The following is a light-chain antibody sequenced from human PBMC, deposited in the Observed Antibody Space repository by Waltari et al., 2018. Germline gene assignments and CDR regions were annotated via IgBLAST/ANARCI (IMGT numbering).Light chain of an antibody. J-gene: IGKJ1*01. CDR2: GAS. V-gene: IGKV3-15*01. Sequence: EIVMTHSPATLSVSPGDRATLSCRASQSVSSNLAWYQQKPGQAPRLLIYGASTRATGIPARFSGSGSGTEFTLTISSLQSEDFAVYSCQQYNNWPGTFGQGTKVEIK. CDR3: QQYNNWPGT. CDR1: QSVSSN.